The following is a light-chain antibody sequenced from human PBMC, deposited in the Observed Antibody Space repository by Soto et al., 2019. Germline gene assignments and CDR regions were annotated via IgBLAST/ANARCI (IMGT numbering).Light chain of an antibody. CDR2: GAS. CDR1: QSVSRTY. V-gene: IGKV3-20*01. Sequence: EVVLTQSPGTLSLSPGERATLSCRASQSVSRTYLAWYQQKPGQAPRLLIYGASSRATGIPDRFSGSGSGTDFTLTISRLEPDDFAVYYCQDYGGSRTFGQGTKVDIK. J-gene: IGKJ1*01. CDR3: QDYGGSRT.